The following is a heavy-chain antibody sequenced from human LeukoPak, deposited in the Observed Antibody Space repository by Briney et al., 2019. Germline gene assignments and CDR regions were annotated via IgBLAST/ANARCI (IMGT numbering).Heavy chain of an antibody. CDR3: ATLKVVTASRLDY. CDR2: ISSSSSYI. V-gene: IGHV3-21*01. D-gene: IGHD2-21*02. J-gene: IGHJ4*02. CDR1: GFTFSSYS. Sequence: SGGSLRLSCAASGFTFSSYSMNWVRQAPGKGLEWVSSISSSSSYIYYADSVKGRFTISRDNAKNSLYLQMNSLRAEDTAVYYCATLKVVTASRLDYWGQGTLVTVSS.